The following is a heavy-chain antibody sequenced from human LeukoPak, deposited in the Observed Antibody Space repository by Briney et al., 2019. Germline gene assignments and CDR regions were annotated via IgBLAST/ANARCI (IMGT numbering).Heavy chain of an antibody. Sequence: SETLSLTCTVSGGSISSYYWSWIRQPPGKGLEWIGYIYYSGSTNYNPSLKSRVTMSVDTSKNQFSLKLSSVTAADTAVYYCARMDRDFWSGYLDYWGQGTLVTVSS. CDR3: ARMDRDFWSGYLDY. V-gene: IGHV4-59*12. CDR2: IYYSGST. D-gene: IGHD3-3*01. J-gene: IGHJ4*02. CDR1: GGSISSYY.